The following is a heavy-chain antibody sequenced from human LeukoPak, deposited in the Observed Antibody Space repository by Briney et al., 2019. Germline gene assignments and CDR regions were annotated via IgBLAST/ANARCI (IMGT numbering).Heavy chain of an antibody. V-gene: IGHV1-18*01. Sequence: ASVKVSCKASGYTFTSYGISWVRQAPGQGLEWMGWISAYNGNTNYAQKLQGRVTMTTDTSTSTAYMELRSLGSDDTAVYYCARKGRSYWNGYYFDYWGQGTLVTVSS. D-gene: IGHD1-26*01. CDR3: ARKGRSYWNGYYFDY. J-gene: IGHJ4*02. CDR1: GYTFTSYG. CDR2: ISAYNGNT.